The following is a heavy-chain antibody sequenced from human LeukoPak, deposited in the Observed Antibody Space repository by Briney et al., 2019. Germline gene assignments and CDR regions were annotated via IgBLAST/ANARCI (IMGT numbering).Heavy chain of an antibody. D-gene: IGHD5-18*01. Sequence: PGGSLRVSCAASGFTFSSYALSWVRQARGKGLEWVSGISGSGGSTYYADSVKGRFTISRDNSKNTLYLQMNSLRAEDTAVYYCAKHGGYSYGGGYYFDYWGQGTLVTVSS. J-gene: IGHJ4*02. V-gene: IGHV3-23*01. CDR3: AKHGGYSYGGGYYFDY. CDR2: ISGSGGST. CDR1: GFTFSSYA.